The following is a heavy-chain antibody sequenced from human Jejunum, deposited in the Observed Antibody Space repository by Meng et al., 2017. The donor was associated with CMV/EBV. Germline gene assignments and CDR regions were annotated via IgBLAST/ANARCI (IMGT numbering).Heavy chain of an antibody. CDR1: GAPFSGY. CDR3: VPGFRSWSGSYSS. CDR2: ITHSGST. J-gene: IGHJ4*02. V-gene: IGHV4-34*01. Sequence: QVHLKQGGAGLLKPSETLSLTCGVYGAPFSGYWSWVRQPPGKGLEWIGEITHSGSTNYNVSLKSRVTISIDTSKNQFSLKLSSVTATDTAVYYCVPGFRSWSGSYSSWGQGTLVTVSS. D-gene: IGHD1-26*01.